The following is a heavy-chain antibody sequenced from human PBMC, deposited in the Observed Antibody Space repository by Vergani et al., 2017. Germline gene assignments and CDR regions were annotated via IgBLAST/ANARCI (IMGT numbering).Heavy chain of an antibody. CDR1: GYSLTELT. CDR2: IIPIFGTA. V-gene: IGHV1-69*13. J-gene: IGHJ6*02. D-gene: IGHD3-10*01. CDR3: ARDHYGSGSYYNYYYYYGMDV. Sequence: QVQLVQSGSEVRKPGASVKVSCQVSGYSLTELTIHWVRQAPGKGLEWMGGIIPIFGTANYAQKFQGRVTITADESTSTAYMELSSLRSEDTAVYYCARDHYGSGSYYNYYYYYGMDVWGQGTTVTVSS.